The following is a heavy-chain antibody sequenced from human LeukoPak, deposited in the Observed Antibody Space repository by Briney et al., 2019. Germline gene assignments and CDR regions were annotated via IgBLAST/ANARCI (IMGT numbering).Heavy chain of an antibody. Sequence: ASVKVSCKASGGTFSSYGISWVRQAPGQGLEWMGWISAYNGNTNYAQKLQGRVTMTTDTSTSTAYMELRSLRSDDTAVYYCAREPPKRRYCSSTSCYHNWFDPWGQGTLVTVSS. J-gene: IGHJ5*02. CDR3: AREPPKRRYCSSTSCYHNWFDP. V-gene: IGHV1-18*01. D-gene: IGHD2-2*01. CDR2: ISAYNGNT. CDR1: GGTFSSYG.